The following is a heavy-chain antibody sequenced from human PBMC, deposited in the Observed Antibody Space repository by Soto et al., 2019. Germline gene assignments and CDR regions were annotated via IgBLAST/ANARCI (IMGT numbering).Heavy chain of an antibody. J-gene: IGHJ4*02. Sequence: QVQLQESGPGLVKPSQTLSLTCTVSGGSISSDNYWSWIRQPPGKGLEWLGHIYYSGGTFYNPSLKSRVTIAVDTSKNQFSLKLTSVTAADTAVYYCARVAYGDYQPMFDYWGQGTLVAVSS. V-gene: IGHV4-30-4*01. CDR2: IYYSGGT. CDR3: ARVAYGDYQPMFDY. D-gene: IGHD4-17*01. CDR1: GGSISSDNY.